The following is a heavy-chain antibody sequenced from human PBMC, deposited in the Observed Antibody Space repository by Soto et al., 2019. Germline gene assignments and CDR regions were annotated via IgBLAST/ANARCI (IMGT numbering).Heavy chain of an antibody. CDR3: ARTFNGYYFDF. J-gene: IGHJ4*02. V-gene: IGHV4-59*11. D-gene: IGHD2-8*01. Sequence: SETLSLTCTVSGGSISSHYWSWIRQPPGKGLEWIGYISYSGSTNYNPSFKSRVNISIDTPKNQFSLMVNSVTAADTAIYYCARTFNGYYFDFWGQGALVTVSS. CDR2: ISYSGST. CDR1: GGSISSHY.